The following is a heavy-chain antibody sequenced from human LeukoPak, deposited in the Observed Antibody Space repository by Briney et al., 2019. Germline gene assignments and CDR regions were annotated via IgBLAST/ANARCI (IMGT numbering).Heavy chain of an antibody. V-gene: IGHV3-53*01. CDR1: GFTFSSNY. Sequence: PGGSLRLSCAASGFTFSSNYMSWVRQAPGKGLEWVSVIYSTGTTFYADSVKGRFTISRDNSKNTLSLQMNSLRAEDTAVYYCARDNWFDAWGQGTLVTVSS. J-gene: IGHJ5*02. CDR2: IYSTGTT. CDR3: ARDNWFDA.